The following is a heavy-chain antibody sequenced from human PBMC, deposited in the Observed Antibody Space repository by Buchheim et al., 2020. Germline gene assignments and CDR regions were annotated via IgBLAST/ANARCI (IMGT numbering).Heavy chain of an antibody. Sequence: QVQLVQSGAEVKKPGSSVKVSCKASEGTSNSYAITWVRQAPGQGLEWVGRIVPILGVTYYAQKFQGRVTITADKSTHPAYMELRSLRSQDTAVYYCARRVPGDSDDWGQGTL. V-gene: IGHV1-69*04. J-gene: IGHJ4*02. CDR2: IVPILGVT. CDR1: EGTSNSYA. CDR3: ARRVPGDSDD.